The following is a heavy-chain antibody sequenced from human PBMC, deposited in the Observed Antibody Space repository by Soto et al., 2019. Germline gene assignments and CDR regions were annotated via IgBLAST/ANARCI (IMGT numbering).Heavy chain of an antibody. CDR1: GYTFTSYG. J-gene: IGHJ5*02. CDR2: ISAYNGNT. CDR3: ASAGARSRTGAPFDP. V-gene: IGHV1-18*01. Sequence: GASVKVSCKASGYTFTSYGISWVRQAPGQGLEWMGWISAYNGNTNYAQKLQGRVTMTTDTSTSTAYMELRSLRSDDTAVYYCASAGARSRTGAPFDPWGQGTLVTVSS. D-gene: IGHD1-1*01.